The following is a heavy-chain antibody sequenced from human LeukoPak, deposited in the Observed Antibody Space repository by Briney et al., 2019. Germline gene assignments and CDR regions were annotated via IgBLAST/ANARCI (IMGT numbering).Heavy chain of an antibody. V-gene: IGHV1-46*01. J-gene: IGHJ4*02. CDR3: ARTAARRFDY. Sequence: ASVKVSCKASGYTFPSYFMHWVRQAPGQGLEWMGIINPTGGSTTYAQKFQGRVTMTKDTSTSTVYMELSSLRSDDTAVYYCARTAARRFDYWGQGTLVTVSS. CDR1: GYTFPSYF. CDR2: INPTGGST. D-gene: IGHD6-6*01.